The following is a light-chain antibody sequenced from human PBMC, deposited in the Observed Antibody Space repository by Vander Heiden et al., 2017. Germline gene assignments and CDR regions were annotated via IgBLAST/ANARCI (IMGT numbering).Light chain of an antibody. Sequence: VLTQPPSALASLAASVTLASTLSSAYRNYKVDWYQQRPGKGPRFVMRVGTGGIVGFKGDGIPDRFSVLASGLNRYLTIKNIQEEDESDYHCGADHGSGTNFVYVFGGGTKLTVL. CDR2: VGTGGIVG. J-gene: IGLJ2*01. CDR3: GADHGSGTNFVYV. CDR1: SAYRNYK. V-gene: IGLV9-49*01.